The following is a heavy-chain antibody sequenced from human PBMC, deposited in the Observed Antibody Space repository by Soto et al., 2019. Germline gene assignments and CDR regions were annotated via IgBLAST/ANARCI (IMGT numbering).Heavy chain of an antibody. V-gene: IGHV1-8*01. CDR3: AKDSVPNDSSGYYSILLDF. CDR2: MNPNSGNT. Sequence: ASVKVSCKASGYTFTSYDINWVRQATGQGLEWMGWMNPNSGNTGYAQKFQGRVTMTRNTSISTAYMELSSLRSEDTAVYYCAKDSVPNDSSGYYSILLDFWGQGTLVTVSS. J-gene: IGHJ4*02. D-gene: IGHD3-22*01. CDR1: GYTFTSYD.